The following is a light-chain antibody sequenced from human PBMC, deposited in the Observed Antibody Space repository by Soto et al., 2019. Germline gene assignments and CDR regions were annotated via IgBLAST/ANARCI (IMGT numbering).Light chain of an antibody. V-gene: IGKV1-39*01. CDR2: GAF. J-gene: IGKJ2*01. CDR3: QQSYVTLYS. Sequence: DIQMTQSPPTLSASVGDRVTITCRASQILNNRLSWYQQKPGKAPNLLISGAFNLQSGVPSRFSGSGSGTDFTLTISSLQPEDFATYYCQQSYVTLYSFGQGTRLEIK. CDR1: QILNNR.